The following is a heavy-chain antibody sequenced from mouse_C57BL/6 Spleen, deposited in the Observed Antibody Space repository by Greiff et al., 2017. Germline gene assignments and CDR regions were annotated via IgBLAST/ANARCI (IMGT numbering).Heavy chain of an antibody. CDR1: GYTFTTYP. Sequence: VQLQQSGAELVKPGASVKMSCKASGYTFTTYPIEWMKQNHGKSLEWIGNFHPYNDDTKYNEKFKGKATLTVEKSSSTVYLELSRLTSDDSAVYYCARGYYYGSSYWYWYVDVWGTGTTVTVSS. J-gene: IGHJ1*03. V-gene: IGHV1-47*01. CDR3: ARGYYYGSSYWYWYVDV. CDR2: FHPYNDDT. D-gene: IGHD1-1*01.